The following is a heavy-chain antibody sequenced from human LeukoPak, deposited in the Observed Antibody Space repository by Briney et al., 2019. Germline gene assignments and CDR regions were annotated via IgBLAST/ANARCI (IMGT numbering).Heavy chain of an antibody. D-gene: IGHD6-19*01. Sequence: GGSLRLSCAASGFTFSSYAMHWVRQAPGKGLEWVAVISYDGSNKYYADFVKGRFTISRDNSRNTLYLQMNSLEGEDTAVYYCTNSGWQTAYFDYWGQGTLVTVSS. CDR3: TNSGWQTAYFDY. CDR2: ISYDGSNK. V-gene: IGHV3-30*04. CDR1: GFTFSSYA. J-gene: IGHJ4*02.